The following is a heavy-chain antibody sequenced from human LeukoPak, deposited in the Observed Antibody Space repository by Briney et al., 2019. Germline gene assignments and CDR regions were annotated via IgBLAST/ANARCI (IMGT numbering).Heavy chain of an antibody. CDR3: AKDSRIQLWFDY. CDR1: GFSFSNYG. D-gene: IGHD5-18*01. V-gene: IGHV3-30*02. Sequence: GGSLRLSCATSGFSFSNYGMHWVRQAPGKGLEWVAFIRYDGSNKYYADSVKGRFTISRDSSKNTLYLQMNSLRAEDTAVYYCAKDSRIQLWFDYWGQGTLVTVSS. J-gene: IGHJ4*02. CDR2: IRYDGSNK.